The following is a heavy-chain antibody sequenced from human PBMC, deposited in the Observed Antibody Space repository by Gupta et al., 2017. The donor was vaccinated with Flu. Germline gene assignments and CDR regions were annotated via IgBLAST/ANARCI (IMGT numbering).Heavy chain of an antibody. D-gene: IGHD5-24*01. CDR1: GGSISSYY. Sequence: QVQLQESGPGLVKPSETLSLTCTVSGGSISSYYWSWIRQPPGKGLEWIGYIYYSGSTNYNPSLKSRVTISVDTSKNQFSLKLSSVTAADTAVYYCARVDGYNYYFDYWGQGTLVTVSS. V-gene: IGHV4-59*08. CDR2: IYYSGST. CDR3: ARVDGYNYYFDY. J-gene: IGHJ4*02.